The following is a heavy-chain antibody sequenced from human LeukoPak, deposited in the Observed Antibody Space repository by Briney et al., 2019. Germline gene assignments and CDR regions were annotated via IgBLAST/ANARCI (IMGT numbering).Heavy chain of an antibody. CDR1: GGTFSSYA. D-gene: IGHD3-3*01. J-gene: IGHJ5*02. Sequence: SVKVSCKASGGTFSSYAISWVRQAPGQGLEWMGGIIPIFGTANYAQKFQGRVTITTDESTSTAYMELSSLRSEDTAVYYCARVAIFGVVAHGWFDPWGQGTLVTVSS. CDR3: ARVAIFGVVAHGWFDP. V-gene: IGHV1-69*05. CDR2: IIPIFGTA.